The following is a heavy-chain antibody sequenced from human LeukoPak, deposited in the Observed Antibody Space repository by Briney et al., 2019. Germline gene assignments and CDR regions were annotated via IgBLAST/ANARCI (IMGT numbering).Heavy chain of an antibody. J-gene: IGHJ4*02. V-gene: IGHV4-30-2*01. CDR2: IYHSGST. CDR3: AREPLTALYCSSTSCYTPYFDY. D-gene: IGHD2-2*02. CDR1: GGSISSGGYY. Sequence: PSETLSLTCTVSGGSISSGGYYWSWIRQPPGKGLEWIGYIYHSGSTYYNPSLKSRVTISVDRSKNQFSLKLSSVTAADTAVYYCAREPLTALYCSSTSCYTPYFDYWGQGTLVTVSS.